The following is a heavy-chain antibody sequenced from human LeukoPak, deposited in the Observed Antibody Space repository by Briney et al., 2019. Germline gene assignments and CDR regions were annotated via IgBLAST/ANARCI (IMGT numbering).Heavy chain of an antibody. Sequence: PGGSLRLSCAASGFTSSAYDMHWVRQITGGGLEWVSTSGTVGDTFYSDSVKGRFTISRDNSKNTLYLQMNSLRAEDTAVYYCAKDGTFQYGADPFDYWGQGTLVTVSS. CDR3: AKDGTFQYGADPFDY. CDR1: GFTSSAYD. V-gene: IGHV3-13*04. D-gene: IGHD4-17*01. CDR2: SGTVGDT. J-gene: IGHJ4*02.